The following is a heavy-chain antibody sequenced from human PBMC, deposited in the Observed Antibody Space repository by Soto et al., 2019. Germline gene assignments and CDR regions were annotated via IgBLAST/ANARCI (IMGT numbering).Heavy chain of an antibody. J-gene: IGHJ3*02. D-gene: IGHD6-13*01. CDR3: AKDSGYSSSIDAFDI. CDR2: TSGSGDRA. CDR1: GFTFSSYA. V-gene: IGHV3-23*01. Sequence: GGSLRLSCAASGFTFSSYAMTWFRQAPGKGLEWVSATSGSGDRAYYADSVNGRFTISRDNSKNTLYLQMNSLRAEDTAVYYCAKDSGYSSSIDAFDIWGQGTMVTVSS.